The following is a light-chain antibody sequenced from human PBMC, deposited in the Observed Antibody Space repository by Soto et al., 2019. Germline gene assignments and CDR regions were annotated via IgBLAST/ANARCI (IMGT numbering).Light chain of an antibody. Sequence: DIQMTQSPSTLSASXGDRVTITCRASQSIGRWLAWYQQKPGEAPKVLVYDASSLESGVPSRFSGSGSGTEFTLTISSLQPDDFATYYCQKYQTYWTFGQGTKVDIK. J-gene: IGKJ1*01. V-gene: IGKV1-5*01. CDR2: DAS. CDR3: QKYQTYWT. CDR1: QSIGRW.